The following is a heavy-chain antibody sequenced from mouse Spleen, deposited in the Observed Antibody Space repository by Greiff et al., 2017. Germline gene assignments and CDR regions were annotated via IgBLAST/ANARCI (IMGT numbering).Heavy chain of an antibody. CDR2: ISNGGGST. V-gene: IGHV5-12*02. Sequence: EVQVVESGGGLVQPGGSLKLSCATSGFTFSDYYMYWVRQTPEKRLEWVAYISNGGGSTYYPDTVKGRFTISRDNAKNTLYLQMSRLKSEDTAMYYCARHGSTMITTGTWFAYWGQGTLVTVSA. CDR3: ARHGSTMITTGTWFAY. J-gene: IGHJ3*01. D-gene: IGHD2-4*01. CDR1: GFTFSDYY.